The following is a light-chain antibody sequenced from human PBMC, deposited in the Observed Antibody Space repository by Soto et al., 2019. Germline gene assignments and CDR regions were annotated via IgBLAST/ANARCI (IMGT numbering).Light chain of an antibody. J-gene: IGLJ2*01. CDR3: AAWDDSLSAYVV. CDR1: ISNIGNNY. CDR2: RNN. V-gene: IGLV1-47*01. Sequence: QSVLTQPPSVSAAPGQTVTLSCSGSISNIGNNYVYWYQQFPGTAPKLLIYRNNQRPSGVPDRFSGSKSGTSASLAISGLRSEDEADYYCAAWDDSLSAYVVFGGGTKLTVL.